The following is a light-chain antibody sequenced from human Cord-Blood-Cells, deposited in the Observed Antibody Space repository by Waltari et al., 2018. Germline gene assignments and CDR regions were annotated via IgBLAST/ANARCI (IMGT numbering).Light chain of an antibody. CDR1: QSVSSSY. CDR2: GAS. V-gene: IGKV3-20*01. Sequence: EVVLTQSPGTLSLSPGERATLSCRASQSVSSSYLAWYQQKPGQAPRLLIYGASSSATRIPDRFSGSGSGTDFTLTISRLEPEDFAVYYCQQYGSSPPITFGGGTKVEIK. J-gene: IGKJ4*01. CDR3: QQYGSSPPIT.